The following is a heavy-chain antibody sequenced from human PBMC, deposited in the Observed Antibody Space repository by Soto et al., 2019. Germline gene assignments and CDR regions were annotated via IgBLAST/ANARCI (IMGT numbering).Heavy chain of an antibody. CDR3: ARMGDVPYYYYGMDV. J-gene: IGHJ6*02. CDR2: INGYNGNT. V-gene: IGHV1-18*01. Sequence: QVQLVQSGAGVKKPGASVKVSCKASGYTFTRSGISWVRQAPGQGLEWMGWINGYNGNTNYAQKFQGRITMTTDTPTSTAYMELRSLRSDDTAVYYCARMGDVPYYYYGMDVWGQGTTVIVSS. D-gene: IGHD3-16*01. CDR1: GYTFTRSG.